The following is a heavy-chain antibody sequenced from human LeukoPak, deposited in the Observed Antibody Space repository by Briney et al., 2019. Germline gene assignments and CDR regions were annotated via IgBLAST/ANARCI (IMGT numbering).Heavy chain of an antibody. CDR2: INHSGST. CDR3: ARFGSGWYYFDH. V-gene: IGHV4-34*01. Sequence: ETLSLTCAVYGGSFSGYYWSWIRQPPGKGLEWIGEINHSGSTNYNPSLKSRVTISVDTSKNQFSLKLSSVTAADAAVYYCARFGSGWYYFDHWGQGTLVTVSS. J-gene: IGHJ4*02. D-gene: IGHD6-19*01. CDR1: GGSFSGYY.